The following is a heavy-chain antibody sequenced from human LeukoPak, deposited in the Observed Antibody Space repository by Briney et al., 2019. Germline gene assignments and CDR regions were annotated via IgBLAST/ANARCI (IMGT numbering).Heavy chain of an antibody. CDR1: GFTFSSYW. CDR2: IYHSGST. J-gene: IGHJ6*03. Sequence: GVLRLSCAASGFTFSSYWMSWVRQPPGKGLEWIGEIYHSGSTNYNSSLKSRVTISVDKSKNQFSLKLSSVTAADTAVYYCAKTGDERDYYYMDVWGKGTTVTVSS. V-gene: IGHV4-4*02. D-gene: IGHD4-17*01. CDR3: AKTGDERDYYYMDV.